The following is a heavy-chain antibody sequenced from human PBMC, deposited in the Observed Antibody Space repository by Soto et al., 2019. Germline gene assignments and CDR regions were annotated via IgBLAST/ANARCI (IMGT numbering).Heavy chain of an antibody. V-gene: IGHV2-70*01. CDR3: ARMRLMSRHDSIPENLLDY. J-gene: IGHJ4*01. Sequence: GSGPTLVNPTQTLTLTCTFSGFSLSTIGLCVNWIRQPPGKALEWLALIDWNDDKYYNTSLKTRLTISMDTSKNQVVLIMTDVDPVDTATYYCARMRLMSRHDSIPENLLDYWGHGTLVTVSS. D-gene: IGHD3-3*02. CDR2: IDWNDDK. CDR1: GFSLSTIGLC.